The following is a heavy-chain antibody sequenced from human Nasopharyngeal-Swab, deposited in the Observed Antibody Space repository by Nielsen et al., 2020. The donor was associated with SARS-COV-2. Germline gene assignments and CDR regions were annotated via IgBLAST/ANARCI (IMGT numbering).Heavy chain of an antibody. J-gene: IGHJ4*02. D-gene: IGHD4-23*01. Sequence: WIRQPPGKGLEWIGYIHYSGSTSYNPSLKRRVTISLNTSKNQFSLKLSSVTPADTAVYYCARGDGGNSGSWGQGTLVTVSS. V-gene: IGHV4-59*01. CDR2: IHYSGST. CDR3: ARGDGGNSGS.